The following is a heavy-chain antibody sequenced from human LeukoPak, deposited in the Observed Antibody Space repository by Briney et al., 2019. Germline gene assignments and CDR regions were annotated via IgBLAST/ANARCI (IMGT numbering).Heavy chain of an antibody. Sequence: VASVKVSCKSSGYTFTGYYVHWVRQAPGQGLEWMGWINPNSGGTNYAQKFQGRVTMTRDTSISTAYMELSRLRSDDTAVYYCARRCSGGSCYYYFDYWGQGTLVTVSS. V-gene: IGHV1-2*02. CDR1: GYTFTGYY. CDR2: INPNSGGT. D-gene: IGHD2-15*01. J-gene: IGHJ4*02. CDR3: ARRCSGGSCYYYFDY.